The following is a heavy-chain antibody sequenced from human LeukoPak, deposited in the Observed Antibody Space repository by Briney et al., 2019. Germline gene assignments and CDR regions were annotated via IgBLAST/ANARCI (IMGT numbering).Heavy chain of an antibody. CDR3: AAEVVTAARRASGI. D-gene: IGHD2-21*02. J-gene: IGHJ3*02. CDR1: GFTFSSYN. CDR2: ISISSSYI. Sequence: GGSLRLSCAAPGFTFSSYNMNWVRQAPGKGLEWVSSISISSSYIYYADSVKGRFTISRDNAKNSLYLQMNSLGAEDTAVYYCAAEVVTAARRASGIWGQGTMVTVSS. V-gene: IGHV3-21*01.